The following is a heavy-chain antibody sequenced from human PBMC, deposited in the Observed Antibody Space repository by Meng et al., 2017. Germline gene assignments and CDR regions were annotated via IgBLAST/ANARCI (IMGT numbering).Heavy chain of an antibody. D-gene: IGHD5-18*01. Sequence: GESLKISCAASGFTFSSYEMNWVRQAPGKGLEWVSYISSSGSTIYYADSVKGRFTISRDNAKNSLYLQMNSLRAEDTAVYYCASRSVDTAMVLLESHDAFDIWGQGTMVTVSS. V-gene: IGHV3-48*03. CDR2: ISSSGSTI. CDR1: GFTFSSYE. J-gene: IGHJ3*02. CDR3: ASRSVDTAMVLLESHDAFDI.